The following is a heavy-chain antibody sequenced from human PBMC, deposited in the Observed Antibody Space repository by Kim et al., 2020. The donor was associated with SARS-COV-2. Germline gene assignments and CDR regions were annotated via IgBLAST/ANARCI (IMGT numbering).Heavy chain of an antibody. CDR2: T. CDR3: ARQLVDWYFDL. Sequence: TSSNPTLKRRVTISVDTSTIQFYLELSSVTAADTAVYYCARQLVDWYFDLWGRGTLVTVSS. V-gene: IGHV4-39*01. J-gene: IGHJ2*01. D-gene: IGHD2-8*02.